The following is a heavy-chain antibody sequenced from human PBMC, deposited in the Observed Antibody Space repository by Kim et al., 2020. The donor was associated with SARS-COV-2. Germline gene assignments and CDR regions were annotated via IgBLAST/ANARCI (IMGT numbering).Heavy chain of an antibody. CDR3: ARHYYFDDNWYFDL. CDR1: GFSLSTSGVG. CDR2: IYWDDDK. Sequence: SGPTLVKPTQTLTLTCTFSGFSLSTSGVGVGWIRQPPGKALECLALIYWDDDKRYSPSLKSRLTITKDTSKNQVVLTMTNMDPVDTATYYCARHYYFDDNWYFDLWGRGTLVTVSS. V-gene: IGHV2-5*02. D-gene: IGHD3-22*01. J-gene: IGHJ2*01.